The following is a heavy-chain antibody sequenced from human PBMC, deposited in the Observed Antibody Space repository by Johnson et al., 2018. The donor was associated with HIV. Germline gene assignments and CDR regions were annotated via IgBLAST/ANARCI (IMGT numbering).Heavy chain of an antibody. D-gene: IGHD3-22*01. CDR2: ISYDGSNK. CDR3: ARGLTMIVVVDAFDI. V-gene: IGHV3-30-3*01. CDR1: GFTFSSYA. J-gene: IGHJ3*02. Sequence: QMQLVESGGGVVQPGRSLRLSCSASGFTFSSYAMPWVRQAPGKGLEWVTLISYDGSNKYYADSVKGRFTISRDNSKNTLYLQMNSLRDEDTSVYYCARGLTMIVVVDAFDIWGQGTMVTVSS.